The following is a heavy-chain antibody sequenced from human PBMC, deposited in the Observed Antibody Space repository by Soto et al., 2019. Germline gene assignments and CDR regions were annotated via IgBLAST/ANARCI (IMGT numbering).Heavy chain of an antibody. CDR2: VYHSGAT. CDR3: VRNGYYSLDV. J-gene: IGHJ6*02. D-gene: IGHD3-22*01. V-gene: IGHV4-4*02. Sequence: QVQLQESGPGLVRPSGTLSLTCAVSGDSIIGTGWWSWVRQSPGKGLDWIGEVYHSGATNYNPSLKSRVTISVDTYRNQFSLNMGSVTAAYTAVYYCVRNGYYSLDVWGQGTTVTVSS. CDR1: GDSIIGTGW.